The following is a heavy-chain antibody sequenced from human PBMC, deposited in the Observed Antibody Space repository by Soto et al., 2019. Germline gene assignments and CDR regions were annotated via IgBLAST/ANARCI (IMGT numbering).Heavy chain of an antibody. CDR3: ARGGNCSSTSCRQNWFDP. CDR2: INAGNGNT. Sequence: QVPLVQSGAEVKKPGASVKVSCKASGYTFTSYAMHWVRQAPGQRLEWMGWINAGNGNTKYSQKFQGRVTITRDTSASTAYMELSSLRSEDTAVYYCARGGNCSSTSCRQNWFDPWGQGTLVTVSS. V-gene: IGHV1-3*01. CDR1: GYTFTSYA. J-gene: IGHJ5*02. D-gene: IGHD2-2*01.